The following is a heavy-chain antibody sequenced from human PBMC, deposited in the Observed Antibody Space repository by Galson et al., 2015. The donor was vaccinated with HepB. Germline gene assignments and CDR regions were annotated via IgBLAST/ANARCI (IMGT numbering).Heavy chain of an antibody. J-gene: IGHJ6*02. CDR1: GFTFSSYS. V-gene: IGHV3-48*01. D-gene: IGHD3-22*01. CDR2: ISSSSSTI. Sequence: SLRLSCAASGFTFSSYSMNWVRQAPGKGLEWVSYISSSSSTIYYADSVKGRFTISRDNAKNSLYLQMNSLRAEDTAVYYCARRIIHYDSSKGMDVWGQGTTVTVSS. CDR3: ARRIIHYDSSKGMDV.